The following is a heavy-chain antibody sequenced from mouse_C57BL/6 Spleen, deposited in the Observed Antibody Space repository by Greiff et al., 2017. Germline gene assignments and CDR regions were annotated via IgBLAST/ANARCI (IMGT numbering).Heavy chain of an antibody. CDR2: INPYNGGT. CDR1: GYTFTDYY. V-gene: IGHV1-19*01. CDR3: ASPRFGSSGEKTYAMDY. D-gene: IGHD1-1*01. Sequence: EVKLQESGPVLVKPGASVKMSCKASGYTFTDYYMNWVKQSHGKSLEWIGVINPYNGGTSYNQKFKGKATLTVDKSSSTAYMELNSLTSEDSAVYYCASPRFGSSGEKTYAMDYWGQGTSVTVSS. J-gene: IGHJ4*01.